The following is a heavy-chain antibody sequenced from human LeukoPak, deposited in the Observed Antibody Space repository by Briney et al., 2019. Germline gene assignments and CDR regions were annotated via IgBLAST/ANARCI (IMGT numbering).Heavy chain of an antibody. CDR1: GGSFSGDY. Sequence: KTSETLSLTCAVYGGSFSGDYWGSIRQPPGKGLEWIGEINHSGSTNYNPSRKGRVTISVDTSKNQFSLKLSSVTAADTAVYYCARVIYGDYGPDAFDIWGKGTMVTVSS. CDR3: ARVIYGDYGPDAFDI. J-gene: IGHJ3*02. V-gene: IGHV4-34*01. CDR2: INHSGST. D-gene: IGHD4-17*01.